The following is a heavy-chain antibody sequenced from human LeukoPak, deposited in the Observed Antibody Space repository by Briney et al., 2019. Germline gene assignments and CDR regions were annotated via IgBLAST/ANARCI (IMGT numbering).Heavy chain of an antibody. V-gene: IGHV4-4*09. J-gene: IGHJ3*02. CDR3: ARGIVVVPAATSTAFDI. CDR2: IYTSGST. CDR1: GGSISSYY. Sequence: KPSETLSLTCTVSGGSISSYYWSWIRQPPGKGLEWIGYIYTSGSTNYNPSLKSRVTISVDTSKNQFSLKLSSVTAADTAVYYCARGIVVVPAATSTAFDIWGQGTMVTVSS. D-gene: IGHD2-2*01.